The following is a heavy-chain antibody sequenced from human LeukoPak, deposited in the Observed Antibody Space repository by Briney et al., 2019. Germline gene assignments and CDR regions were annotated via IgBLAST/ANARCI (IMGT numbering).Heavy chain of an antibody. D-gene: IGHD3-3*01. CDR3: ARSKYYDFWSDYTPPVASEVAGSYGSRYYFDY. CDR2: INPNSGGT. V-gene: IGHV1-2*02. CDR1: GYTFTGYY. Sequence: ASVKVSCKASGYTFTGYYMHWVRQAPGQGLEWMGWINPNSGGTNYAQKFQGRVTMTRDTSISTAYMELSRLRSDDTAVYYCARSKYYDFWSDYTPPVASEVAGSYGSRYYFDYWGQGTLVTVSS. J-gene: IGHJ4*02.